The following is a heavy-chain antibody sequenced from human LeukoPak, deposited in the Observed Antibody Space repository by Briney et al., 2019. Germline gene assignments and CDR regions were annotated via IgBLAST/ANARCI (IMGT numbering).Heavy chain of an antibody. Sequence: GGSLRVSCAASGFTFSSYVMSWVRQAPGKGPEWVSAISGSGDSTYYADSVKGRFTISRDNSKNTLYLQMNTLRAEDTAVYYCAKALYTSSWFDFDSWGQGTLVTVSS. CDR1: GFTFSSYV. CDR2: ISGSGDST. CDR3: AKALYTSSWFDFDS. V-gene: IGHV3-23*01. J-gene: IGHJ4*02. D-gene: IGHD6-13*01.